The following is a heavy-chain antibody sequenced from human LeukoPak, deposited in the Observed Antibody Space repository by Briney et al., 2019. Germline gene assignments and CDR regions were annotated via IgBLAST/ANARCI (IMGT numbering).Heavy chain of an antibody. CDR1: GGSFSSTSYY. CDR2: VYYGGNT. V-gene: IGHV4-39*01. CDR3: ARQRADYFYHYLDV. J-gene: IGHJ6*03. Sequence: PSETLSLTCTVSGGSFSSTSYYWDWVRQPPGKGLEWIVNVYYGGNTFYNSSLESRVTISVDMSKNQFSLKLTSLTAADTAVYYCARQRADYFYHYLDVWGKGTAVTVSS.